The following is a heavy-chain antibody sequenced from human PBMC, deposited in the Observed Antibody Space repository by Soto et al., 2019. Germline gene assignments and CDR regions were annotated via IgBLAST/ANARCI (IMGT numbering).Heavy chain of an antibody. CDR2: ISGSGGST. J-gene: IGHJ4*02. CDR3: AKSPWSYYFDY. V-gene: IGHV3-23*01. Sequence: PISGSGGSTYCAGPVKGRFPISRDNSKSTLYLQMNSLRAEDTAVYYCAKSPWSYYFDYWGQGTLVTVS. D-gene: IGHD2-8*01.